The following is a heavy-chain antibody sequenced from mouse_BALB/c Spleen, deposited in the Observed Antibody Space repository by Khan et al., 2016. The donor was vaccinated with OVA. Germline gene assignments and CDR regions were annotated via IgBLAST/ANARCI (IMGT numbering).Heavy chain of an antibody. Sequence: EVQLQESGPGLVKPSQSLSLTCTVTGYSITSNYAWSWIRQFPGNKLEWMGYISYSGSTNYNPSLTSRISVNRDTSENQFFLQWNSVTIEDTATYYCARQNYYGYALDYWGQGTSVTVSS. CDR2: ISYSGST. D-gene: IGHD1-1*01. CDR3: ARQNYYGYALDY. CDR1: GYSITSNYA. J-gene: IGHJ4*01. V-gene: IGHV3-2*02.